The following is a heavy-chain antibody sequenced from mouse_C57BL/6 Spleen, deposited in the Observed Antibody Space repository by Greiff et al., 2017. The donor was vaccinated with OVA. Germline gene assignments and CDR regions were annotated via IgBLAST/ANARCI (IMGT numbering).Heavy chain of an antibody. CDR1: GYAFSSYW. D-gene: IGHD1-3*01. J-gene: IGHJ1*03. CDR3: ARSNNGWYFDV. Sequence: VKLVESGPELVKPGASVKISCKASGYAFSSYWMNWVKQRPGKGLEWIGRIYPGDGDTNYNGKFKGKATLTADKSSSTAYMQLSSLTSEDSAVYFCARSNNGWYFDVWGTGTTVTVSS. V-gene: IGHV1-82*01. CDR2: IYPGDGDT.